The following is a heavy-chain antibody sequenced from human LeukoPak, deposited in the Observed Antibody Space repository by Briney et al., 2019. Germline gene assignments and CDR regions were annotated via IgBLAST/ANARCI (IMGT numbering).Heavy chain of an antibody. Sequence: GGSLRLSCAASGFTFSSYAMSWVRQAPGKGLVWVSRINSVGIITRYADSVKGRFTISRDTAKNTLYLLMNSLRAEDTAVYYCARDPGSWYDERVHYFDDWGQGTLVTVSS. CDR3: ARDPGSWYDERVHYFDD. CDR2: INSVGIIT. D-gene: IGHD1-14*01. V-gene: IGHV3-74*01. CDR1: GFTFSSYA. J-gene: IGHJ4*02.